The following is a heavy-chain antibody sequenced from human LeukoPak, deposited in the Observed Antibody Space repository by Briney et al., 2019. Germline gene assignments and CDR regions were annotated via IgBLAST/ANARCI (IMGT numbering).Heavy chain of an antibody. D-gene: IGHD6-13*01. CDR1: GYTFTSYA. CDR2: INTNTGNP. J-gene: IGHJ4*02. Sequence: ASVKVSCKASGYTFTSYAMNWVRQAPGQGLEWMGWINTNTGNPTYAQGFTGRFDFSLDTSVSTAYLQISSLKAEDTAVYYCARSFGVLAAAGVGYWGQGTLVTVSS. CDR3: ARSFGVLAAAGVGY. V-gene: IGHV7-4-1*02.